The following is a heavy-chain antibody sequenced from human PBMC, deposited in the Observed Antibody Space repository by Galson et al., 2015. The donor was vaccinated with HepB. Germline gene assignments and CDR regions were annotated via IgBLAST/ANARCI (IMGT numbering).Heavy chain of an antibody. D-gene: IGHD5-18*01. CDR2: ISWDGGST. V-gene: IGHV3-43*01. CDR3: AKDMVADSYGPVGY. CDR1: GFTFDDYT. Sequence: SLRLSCAASGFTFDDYTMHWVRQAPGKGLEWVSLISWDGGSTYYADSVKGRFTISRDNSKNSLYLQMNSLRTEDTALYYCAKDMVADSYGPVGYWGQGTLVTVSS. J-gene: IGHJ4*02.